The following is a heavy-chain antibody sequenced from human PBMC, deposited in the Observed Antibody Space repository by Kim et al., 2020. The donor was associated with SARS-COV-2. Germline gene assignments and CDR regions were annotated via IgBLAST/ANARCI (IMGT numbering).Heavy chain of an antibody. CDR1: GGSFSGYY. D-gene: IGHD1-26*01. CDR3: AGSPIVGAKLLDY. V-gene: IGHV4-34*01. CDR2: INHSGST. Sequence: SETLSLTCAVYGGSFSGYYWSWIRQPPGKGLEWIGEINHSGSTNYNPSLKSRVTISVDTSKNQFSLKLNSVTAADTAVYYCAGSPIVGAKLLDYWGQGTLVTVSS. J-gene: IGHJ4*02.